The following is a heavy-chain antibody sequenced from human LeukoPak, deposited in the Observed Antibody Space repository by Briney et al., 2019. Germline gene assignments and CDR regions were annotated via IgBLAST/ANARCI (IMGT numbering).Heavy chain of an antibody. CDR2: ISGDKSHT. J-gene: IGHJ5*02. CDR1: GFTFSTYW. Sequence: GGSLRLSCAGSGFTFSTYWINWVRQAPGQGLVWVSGISGDKSHTAYADSVKGRFTISRDNAKNTLHLQMNSLRDEDTAVYYCATATFYATSGYFPSWGQGTLVTVSS. V-gene: IGHV3-74*01. CDR3: ATATFYATSGYFPS. D-gene: IGHD3-22*01.